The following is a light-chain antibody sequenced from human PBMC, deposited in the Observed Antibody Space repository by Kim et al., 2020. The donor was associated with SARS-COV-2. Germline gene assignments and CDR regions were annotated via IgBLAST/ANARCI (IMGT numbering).Light chain of an antibody. Sequence: LPGERASLSCRASQSVSSSYLAWYQHKPGQSPRLLIHGASSRATGVPDRFRGGGSGTDFTLTITRLEPEDFAVYYCQQYGRSPTTFGQGTRLEIK. CDR1: QSVSSSY. CDR2: GAS. V-gene: IGKV3-20*01. J-gene: IGKJ5*01. CDR3: QQYGRSPTT.